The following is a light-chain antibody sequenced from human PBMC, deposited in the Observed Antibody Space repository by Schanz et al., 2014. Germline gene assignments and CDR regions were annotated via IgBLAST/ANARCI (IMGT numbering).Light chain of an antibody. Sequence: QSALTQPASVSGSPGQSITISCTGTSSDVGSYNLVSWYQHHPGKAPKLMIYEGSKRPSGVSNRFSGSGSGNTASLTISGLQAEDEDDYFCCSYAGSSTWVFGGGTKLTVL. CDR1: SSDVGSYNL. CDR3: CSYAGSSTWV. V-gene: IGLV2-23*01. J-gene: IGLJ3*02. CDR2: EGS.